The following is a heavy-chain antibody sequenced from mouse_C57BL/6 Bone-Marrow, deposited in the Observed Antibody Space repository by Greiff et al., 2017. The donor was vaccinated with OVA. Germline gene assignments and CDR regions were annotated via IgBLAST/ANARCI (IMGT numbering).Heavy chain of an antibody. V-gene: IGHV10-1*01. CDR1: GFSFNTYA. J-gene: IGHJ4*01. Sequence: EVKLMESGGGLVQPKGSLKLSCAASGFSFNTYAMNWVRQAPGTGLEWVARIRSKSNNYATYYADSVKDRFTISRDDSESMLYLQMNNLKTEDTAMHYCVRHEGNVLYAMDYWGQGTSVTVSS. D-gene: IGHD2-1*01. CDR2: IRSKSNNYAT. CDR3: VRHEGNVLYAMDY.